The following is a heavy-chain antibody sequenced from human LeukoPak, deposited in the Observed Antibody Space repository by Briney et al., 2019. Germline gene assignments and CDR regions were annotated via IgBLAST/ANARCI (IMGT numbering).Heavy chain of an antibody. CDR1: GGSISSGSYY. Sequence: SQTLSLTCTVSGGSISSGSYYWSWIRQPAGKGLEWIGRIYTSGSTNYNPSLKSQVTISVDTSKNQFSLKLSSVTAADTAVYYCAIHSAMGGHDYWGQGTLVTVSS. V-gene: IGHV4-61*02. CDR3: AIHSAMGGHDY. D-gene: IGHD2-21*01. CDR2: IYTSGST. J-gene: IGHJ4*02.